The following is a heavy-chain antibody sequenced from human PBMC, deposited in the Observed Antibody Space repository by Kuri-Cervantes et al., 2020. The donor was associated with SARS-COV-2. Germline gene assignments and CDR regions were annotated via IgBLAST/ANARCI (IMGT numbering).Heavy chain of an antibody. V-gene: IGHV4-61*02. J-gene: IGHJ4*02. Sequence: SETLSPTCTVSGGSISSGSYYWSWIRQPAGKGLEWIGRIYTSGSTNYNPSLKSRVTISVDTSKNQFSLKLSSVTAADTAVYYCAREDSSGYYFGYWGQGTLVTVSS. CDR1: GGSISSGSYY. CDR2: IYTSGST. CDR3: AREDSSGYYFGY. D-gene: IGHD3-22*01.